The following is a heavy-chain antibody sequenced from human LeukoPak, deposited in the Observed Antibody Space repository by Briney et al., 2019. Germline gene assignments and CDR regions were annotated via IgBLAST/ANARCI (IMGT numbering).Heavy chain of an antibody. V-gene: IGHV4-59*08. J-gene: IGHJ4*02. D-gene: IGHD3-16*01. Sequence: SETLSLTCTVSGGSINTYYWSWIRQPPGKGLEWIGYIYYNGATNYNPSLKTRVTISLDTPKNQFSLKLSSVTAADTAVYYCARHYVFVRGGSSFDYWGQGTLVTVSS. CDR3: ARHYVFVRGGSSFDY. CDR1: GGSINTYY. CDR2: IYYNGAT.